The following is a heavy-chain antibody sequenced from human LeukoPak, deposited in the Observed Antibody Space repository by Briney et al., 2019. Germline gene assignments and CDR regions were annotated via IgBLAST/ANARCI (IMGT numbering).Heavy chain of an antibody. CDR1: GFTVSSNY. Sequence: GGSLRLSCAASGFTVSSNYMGWVRQAPGKGLEWVSLIYSGGSTFYADSVKGRFTISRDNSKNTLYLQMHSLRAEDTAVYYCARDCRVGTRCRPWWGQGTLVTVSS. D-gene: IGHD2-2*01. CDR2: IYSGGST. V-gene: IGHV3-66*01. CDR3: ARDCRVGTRCRPW. J-gene: IGHJ4*02.